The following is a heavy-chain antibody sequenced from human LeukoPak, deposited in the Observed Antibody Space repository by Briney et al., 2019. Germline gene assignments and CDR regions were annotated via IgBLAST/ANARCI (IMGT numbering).Heavy chain of an antibody. CDR3: ARLDYHSSAYYYPYHYYKMDV. V-gene: IGHV4-39*01. Sequence: SETLSLTCNVSGGSISSGSYFWGWIRQPPGQGLEWIGNIYYSGNSYYNPSLNSCATMSVDTSKNQFSLKLTSVTAADTAVYYCARLDYHSSAYYYPYHYYKMDVWGRGTTVAVSS. CDR2: IYYSGNS. CDR1: GGSISSGSYF. J-gene: IGHJ6*02. D-gene: IGHD3-22*01.